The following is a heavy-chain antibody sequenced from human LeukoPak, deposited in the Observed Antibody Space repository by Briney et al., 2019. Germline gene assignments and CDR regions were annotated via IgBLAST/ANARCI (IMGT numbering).Heavy chain of an antibody. V-gene: IGHV1-69*04. Sequence: ASVKLSCKACGGTFSSYAISWVRQAPGQGLEWMGRIIPILGIANYAQKFQGRVTITADKSTSTAYMELSSLRSEDTAVYYCARGDGYNYDYWGQGTLVTVSS. CDR1: GGTFSSYA. J-gene: IGHJ4*02. CDR2: IIPILGIA. CDR3: ARGDGYNYDY. D-gene: IGHD5-24*01.